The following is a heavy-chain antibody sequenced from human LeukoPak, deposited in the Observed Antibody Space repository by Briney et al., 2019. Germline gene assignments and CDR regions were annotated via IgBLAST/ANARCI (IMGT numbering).Heavy chain of an antibody. Sequence: GASVKVSCKASGYTFTSYGISWVRQAHGQGLEWMGWINPNSGGTNYAQKFQGRVTMTRDTSISTAYMELSRLRSDDTAVYYCARAPGSTSCVDYWGQGTLVTVSS. CDR2: INPNSGGT. J-gene: IGHJ4*02. CDR1: GYTFTSYG. CDR3: ARAPGSTSCVDY. V-gene: IGHV1-2*02. D-gene: IGHD2-2*01.